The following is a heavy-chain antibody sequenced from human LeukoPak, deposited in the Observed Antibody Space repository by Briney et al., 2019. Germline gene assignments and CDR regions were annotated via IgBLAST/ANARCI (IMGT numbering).Heavy chain of an antibody. J-gene: IGHJ4*02. V-gene: IGHV3-48*02. CDR3: ARHDYGGNSGDY. CDR1: GFTFSTYG. D-gene: IGHD4-23*01. CDR2: IGTSSSTI. Sequence: PGGSLRLSCAASGFTFSTYGMNWVRQAPGKGLEWISYIGTSSSTIYYADSEKGRFTIARDNTKNSLYLQMNSLRDEETAVYYCARHDYGGNSGDYWGQGTLVTVSS.